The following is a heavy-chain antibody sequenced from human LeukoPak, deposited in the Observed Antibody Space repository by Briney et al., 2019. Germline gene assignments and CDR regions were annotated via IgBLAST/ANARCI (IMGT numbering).Heavy chain of an antibody. CDR1: GFTFSSYG. D-gene: IGHD3-22*01. V-gene: IGHV3-33*01. CDR2: MWYDGSNK. CDR3: ARVSYYYDSSGYRTTPYYFDY. Sequence: GGSLRLSCAASGFTFSSYGMHWVRQAPGKGLEWVAVMWYDGSNKYYADSVKGRFTISRDNSKNTLYLQMNSLRAEDTAVYYCARVSYYYDSSGYRTTPYYFDYWGQGTLVTVSS. J-gene: IGHJ4*02.